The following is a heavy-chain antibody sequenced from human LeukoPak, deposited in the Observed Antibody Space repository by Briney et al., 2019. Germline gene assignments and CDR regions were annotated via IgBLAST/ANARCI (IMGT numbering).Heavy chain of an antibody. D-gene: IGHD6-25*01. V-gene: IGHV3-23*01. Sequence: GGSLRLSCAASGFTFRTYWMSWVRQAPGKGLEWVSGISYSGRSTYYADSVKGRFTISRDNSENTLYLQMNSLRGDDTAVYYCAKDLDGSGLYGGLDYWGQGILVTVSS. CDR3: AKDLDGSGLYGGLDY. CDR1: GFTFRTYW. CDR2: ISYSGRST. J-gene: IGHJ4*02.